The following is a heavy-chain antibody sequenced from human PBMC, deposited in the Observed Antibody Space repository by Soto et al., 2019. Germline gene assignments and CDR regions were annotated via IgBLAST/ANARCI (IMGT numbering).Heavy chain of an antibody. Sequence: GGSLRLSCAASGFTFSDYYMSWIRQAPGKGLEWVSYISSSGSTIYYADSVKGRFTISRDNAKNSLYLQMNSLRAEYTAVYYCARDFPSFWSGYYPAYYYYYYMDVWGKGTTVTVSS. V-gene: IGHV3-11*01. CDR1: GFTFSDYY. J-gene: IGHJ6*03. CDR3: ARDFPSFWSGYYPAYYYYYYMDV. CDR2: ISSSGSTI. D-gene: IGHD3-3*01.